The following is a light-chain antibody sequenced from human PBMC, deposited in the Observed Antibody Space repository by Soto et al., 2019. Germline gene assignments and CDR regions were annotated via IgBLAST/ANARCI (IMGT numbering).Light chain of an antibody. J-gene: IGKJ1*01. CDR3: QQSYSTPTWT. CDR2: AAS. V-gene: IGKV1-39*01. CDR1: QTISSW. Sequence: IQMTQSPSTLSGSVGDRVTITCRASQTISSWLAWYQQKPGKAPKLLIYAASSLQSGVPSRFSGSGSGTDFTLTISSLQPEDFATYYCQQSYSTPTWTFGQGTKVDIK.